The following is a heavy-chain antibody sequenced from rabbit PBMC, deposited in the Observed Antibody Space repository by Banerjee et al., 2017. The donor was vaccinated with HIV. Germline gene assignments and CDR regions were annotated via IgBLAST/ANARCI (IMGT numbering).Heavy chain of an antibody. CDR3: AYSSGWGADFNL. V-gene: IGHV1S40*01. Sequence: QSLEESGGDLVKPGASLTLTCTASGIDFSSYGIRWVRQAPGKGLEWIACIGGGGGSSTAYATWAKGRFTISKTSSTTVTLQMTSLTAADTATYFCAYSSGWGADFNLWGPGTLVTVS. J-gene: IGHJ4*01. CDR2: IGGGGGSST. CDR1: GIDFSSYG. D-gene: IGHD4-1*01.